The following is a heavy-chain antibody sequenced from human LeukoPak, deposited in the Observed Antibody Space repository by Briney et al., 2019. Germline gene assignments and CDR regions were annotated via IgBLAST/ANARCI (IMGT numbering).Heavy chain of an antibody. CDR1: EFTFGDYG. CDR2: ISGSGDST. CDR3: AKAGAVVVVAAKYFDY. Sequence: GGSLRLSCLGSEFTFGDYGLTWVRQAPVKGLEWVSAISGSGDSTYYADSVKGRFTISRDNSKNTLYLQMNSLRAEDTAVYYCAKAGAVVVVAAKYFDYWGQGTLVTVSS. J-gene: IGHJ4*02. V-gene: IGHV3-23*01. D-gene: IGHD2-15*01.